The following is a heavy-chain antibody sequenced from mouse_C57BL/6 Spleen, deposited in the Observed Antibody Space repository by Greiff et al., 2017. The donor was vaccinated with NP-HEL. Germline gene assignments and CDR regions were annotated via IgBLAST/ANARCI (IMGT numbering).Heavy chain of an antibody. CDR1: GYTFTDYY. CDR3: AREGWLLRFAY. D-gene: IGHD2-3*01. V-gene: IGHV1-19*01. CDR2: INPYNGGT. Sequence: EVQLQQSGPVLVKPGASVKMSCKASGYTFTDYYMNWVKQSHGKSLEWIGVINPYNGGTSYNQQFKGKATLTVDKSSSTAYMELNSLTSEDSAVYYCAREGWLLRFAYWGQGTLVTVSA. J-gene: IGHJ3*01.